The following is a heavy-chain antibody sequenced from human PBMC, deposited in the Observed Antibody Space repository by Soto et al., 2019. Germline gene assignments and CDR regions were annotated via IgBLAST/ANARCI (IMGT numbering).Heavy chain of an antibody. J-gene: IGHJ4*02. CDR3: ATRYSYVHF. Sequence: GXSVKGSCKSSGYAFTGYYIHWVRQAPGQGLEWMGWINPNSGDTNYAQKFQGRVTMTRDTSFSTAYMELSSLRSDDTAVYYCATRYSYVHFWGQGTLVTVSS. CDR2: INPNSGDT. V-gene: IGHV1-2*02. CDR1: GYAFTGYY. D-gene: IGHD5-18*01.